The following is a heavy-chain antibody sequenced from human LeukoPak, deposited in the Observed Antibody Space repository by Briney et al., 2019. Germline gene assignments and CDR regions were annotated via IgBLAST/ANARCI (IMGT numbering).Heavy chain of an antibody. V-gene: IGHV4-38-2*02. CDR1: GHSIINSYY. D-gene: IGHD3-22*01. CDR2: IYHTGST. J-gene: IGHJ1*01. Sequence: PSETLSLTCTVSGHSIINSYYWGWLRQPPGKGLEWIESIYHTGSTYYSPSLKSRGTISVDTSKNQCSLKLNSVTAADTAVYYCARTVDSSGFSSFQHWGQGTLVTVSS. CDR3: ARTVDSSGFSSFQH.